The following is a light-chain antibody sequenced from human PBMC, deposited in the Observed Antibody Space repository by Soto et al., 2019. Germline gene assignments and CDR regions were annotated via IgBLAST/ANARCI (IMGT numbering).Light chain of an antibody. CDR3: QQHGSSPRT. CDR1: QSVSSSY. Sequence: EIVLTQSPGTLSLSPGERATLSCRASQSVSSSYLAWYQQKPGQAPRLLIYGASSRATGIPVRFSGSGSATDFTLTIGRLEPEDFAVYFCQQHGSSPRTFGQGTKVEIK. V-gene: IGKV3-20*01. J-gene: IGKJ1*01. CDR2: GAS.